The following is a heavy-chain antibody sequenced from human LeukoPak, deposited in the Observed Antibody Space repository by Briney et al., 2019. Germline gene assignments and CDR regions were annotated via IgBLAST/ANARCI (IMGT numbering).Heavy chain of an antibody. V-gene: IGHV3-21*01. CDR3: VRERYHGSGAPKFDY. D-gene: IGHD3-10*01. CDR1: GFTFSSYS. CDR2: ISGSGSYI. J-gene: IGHJ4*02. Sequence: GGSLRLSCAASGFTFSSYSMNWVRQAPGKGLEWVSCISGSGSYIYYADSVKGRFTISRDNAKNSLNLQVNSLRAEDTAVYYCVRERYHGSGAPKFDYWGQGTRVTVSS.